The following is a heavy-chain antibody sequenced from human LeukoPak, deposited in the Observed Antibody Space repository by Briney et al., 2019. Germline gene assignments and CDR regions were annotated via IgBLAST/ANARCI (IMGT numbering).Heavy chain of an antibody. D-gene: IGHD3-22*01. J-gene: IGHJ4*02. CDR2: IYYSGST. CDR1: GGSISSSSYS. Sequence: SETLSLTCTVSGGSISSSSYSWGWIRQPPGEGLEWIGSIYYSGSTYYNPSLKSRVTISVDTSKNQFSLKLSSVTAADTAVYYCAITNYYDSSGHTLFDYWGQGTLVTVSS. V-gene: IGHV4-39*01. CDR3: AITNYYDSSGHTLFDY.